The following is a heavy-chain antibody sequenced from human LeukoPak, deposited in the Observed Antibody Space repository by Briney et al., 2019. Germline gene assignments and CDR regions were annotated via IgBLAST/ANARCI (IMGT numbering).Heavy chain of an antibody. Sequence: SETLSLTCTVSGGSISSGGYYWSWIRQHPGKGLEWIGYINYSGSTYYNPSLKSRVTISVDTSKNQFSLKLSSVTAADPAVYSCARSMAVDYNGPFYYYYGMDVWGQGTTVTVSS. CDR2: INYSGST. CDR3: ARSMAVDYNGPFYYYYGMDV. V-gene: IGHV4-31*03. CDR1: GGSISSGGYY. D-gene: IGHD4-11*01. J-gene: IGHJ6*02.